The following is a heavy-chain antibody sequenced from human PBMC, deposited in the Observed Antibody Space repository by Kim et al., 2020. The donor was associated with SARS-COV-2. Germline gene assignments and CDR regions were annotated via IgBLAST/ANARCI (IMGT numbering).Heavy chain of an antibody. CDR1: GYTFSSYA. J-gene: IGHJ4*01. CDR2: VSAACLRT. Sequence: GGSLRLSCAASGYTFSSYAMTWVRQAPGKGLEWVAAVSAACLRTYYADSLKGRFTISRDNSKNTVNLQMNSLRPEDSAVYYCAKGQSGTRQERYSDYWG. V-gene: IGHV3-23*01. CDR3: AKGQSGTRQERYSDY. D-gene: IGHD1-26*01.